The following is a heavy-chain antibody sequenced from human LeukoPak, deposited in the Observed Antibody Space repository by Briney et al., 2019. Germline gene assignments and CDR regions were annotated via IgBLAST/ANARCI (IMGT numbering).Heavy chain of an antibody. D-gene: IGHD4-17*01. CDR3: AGYYGDTPYDAFDI. CDR1: GGSISSGGYY. J-gene: IGHJ3*02. CDR2: IYHSGST. V-gene: IGHV4-30-2*01. Sequence: PSETLSLTCTVSGGSISSGGYYWSWIRQPPGKGLEWIGYIYHSGSTYYNPSLKSRVTISVDTSKNQFSLKLSSVTAADTAVYYCAGYYGDTPYDAFDIWGQGTMVTVSS.